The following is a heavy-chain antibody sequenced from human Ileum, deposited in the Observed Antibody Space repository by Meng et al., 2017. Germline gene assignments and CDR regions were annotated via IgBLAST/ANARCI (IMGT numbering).Heavy chain of an antibody. D-gene: IGHD3-10*01. CDR1: GFTFSNYC. CDR3: VRNGGSGDY. Sequence: GGSLRLSCAASGFTFSNYCMNWVRQAPGKGLEWVANINPDGSYELYVDSVKGRFTISRDNVKNSLDLQMNSLRVEDTAMYYCVRNGGSGDYWGQGTLVTVSS. CDR2: INPDGSYE. J-gene: IGHJ4*02. V-gene: IGHV3-7*01.